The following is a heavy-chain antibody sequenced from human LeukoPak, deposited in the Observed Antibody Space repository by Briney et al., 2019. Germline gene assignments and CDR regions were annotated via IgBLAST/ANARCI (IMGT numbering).Heavy chain of an antibody. CDR1: GFTFSSYA. Sequence: PGGSLRLSCAASGFTFSSYAMHWVRQAPGKGLEWVAFIRYDGSNKYYADSVKGRFTISRDNSKNTVYLQMDSLRAEDTAMYYCAKDKGVYWGQGTLVTVSS. CDR3: AKDKGVY. V-gene: IGHV3-30*02. J-gene: IGHJ4*02. CDR2: IRYDGSNK.